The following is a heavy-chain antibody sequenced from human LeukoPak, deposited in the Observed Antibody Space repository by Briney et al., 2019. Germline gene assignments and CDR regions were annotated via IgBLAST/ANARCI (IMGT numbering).Heavy chain of an antibody. V-gene: IGHV4-4*07. CDR1: GGSISSYY. J-gene: IGHJ6*03. CDR3: ARSGISYDILTGYYPNNYMDV. D-gene: IGHD3-9*01. Sequence: SETLSLSCTVSGGSISSYYWSWIRQPAGKGLEWIGRIYTSGSTNYNPSLKSRVTMSVDTSKNQFSLKLSSVTAADTAVYYCARSGISYDILTGYYPNNYMDVWGKGTTVTVSS. CDR2: IYTSGST.